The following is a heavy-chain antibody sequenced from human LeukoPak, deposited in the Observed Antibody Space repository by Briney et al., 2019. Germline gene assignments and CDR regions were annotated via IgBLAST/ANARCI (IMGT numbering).Heavy chain of an antibody. D-gene: IGHD6-13*01. Sequence: SETLSLTCAVYGGSFSGYYWSWIRQPPGKGLEWIGEINHSGSTNYNPSLKSRVHISVDTSKKQFSLKLSSVTAADTAVYYCARGRWEAADGNYYYYGMDVWGQGPTVTVSS. J-gene: IGHJ6*02. CDR3: ARGRWEAADGNYYYYGMDV. V-gene: IGHV4-34*01. CDR2: INHSGST. CDR1: GGSFSGYY.